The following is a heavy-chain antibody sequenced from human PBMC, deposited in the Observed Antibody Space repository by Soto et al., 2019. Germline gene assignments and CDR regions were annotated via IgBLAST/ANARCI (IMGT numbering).Heavy chain of an antibody. Sequence: SETLCLTCTVSGGSISSYYWSWIRQPPGKGLEWIGYIYYSGSTNYNPSLKSRVTISVDTSKNQFSLKLSSVTAADTAVYYCARKVWDFWSGYYTGWFDPWGQGTPVTVSS. J-gene: IGHJ5*02. V-gene: IGHV4-59*01. D-gene: IGHD3-3*01. CDR2: IYYSGST. CDR3: ARKVWDFWSGYYTGWFDP. CDR1: GGSISSYY.